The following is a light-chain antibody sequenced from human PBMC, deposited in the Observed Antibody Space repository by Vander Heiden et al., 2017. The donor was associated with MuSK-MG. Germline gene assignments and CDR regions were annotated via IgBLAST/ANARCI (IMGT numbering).Light chain of an antibody. CDR3: QQTFSTPRT. CDR2: AAS. J-gene: IGKJ1*01. CDR1: QRVSTY. V-gene: IGKV1-39*01. Sequence: DIQMTESPSSLSASVGDRVTITCRASQRVSTYLNWYQQKPGNAPKLLIYAASSLQSGVPSRFSGSGAGTDFTLIISGLQFEDSATYYCQQTFSTPRTFGQGTKVEIK.